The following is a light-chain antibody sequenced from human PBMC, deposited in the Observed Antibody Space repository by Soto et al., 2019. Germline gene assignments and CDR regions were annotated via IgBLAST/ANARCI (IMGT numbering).Light chain of an antibody. J-gene: IGKJ4*01. CDR2: LGS. CDR3: AQGLANPFT. V-gene: IGKV2-28*01. Sequence: VLTQSPLSLPVTPGEPASISCRSSQNLVHSNGYNYLNWYLQKQGQSPQVXIYLGSHRASGVPDLFSGSGSGTDFTLTINRVEAEDVGLAFCAQGLANPFTFGGGTKVDIK. CDR1: QNLVHSNGYNY.